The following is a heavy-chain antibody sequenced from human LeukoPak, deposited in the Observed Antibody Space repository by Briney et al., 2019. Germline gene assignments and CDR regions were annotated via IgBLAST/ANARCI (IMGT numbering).Heavy chain of an antibody. Sequence: ASVKVSCKASGYTFTSYGISWVRQAPGQGLEWMGWISAYNGNTNYAQKLQGRVTMTTDTSTSTAYMELRSLRSDDTAVYYCARALGYCSGGSCSLHYWGQGTLVTVSS. CDR2: ISAYNGNT. D-gene: IGHD2-15*01. V-gene: IGHV1-18*01. CDR3: ARALGYCSGGSCSLHY. J-gene: IGHJ4*02. CDR1: GYTFTSYG.